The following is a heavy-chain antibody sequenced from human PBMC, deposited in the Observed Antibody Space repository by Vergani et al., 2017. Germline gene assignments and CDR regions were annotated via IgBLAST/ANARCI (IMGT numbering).Heavy chain of an antibody. V-gene: IGHV3-7*01. D-gene: IGHD5-24*01. Sequence: EVQLVESGGGLVQPGGSLRLSCAASGFTFSSLWMSWVRQAPGKGREWVANIKQDGSEKYYVDSVKGRFTIARDNAKNSLYLQMNSLRAEDTAVYYCARDPGLMWLQYYYYYYMDVWGKGTTVTVSS. CDR2: IKQDGSEK. CDR3: ARDPGLMWLQYYYYYYMDV. J-gene: IGHJ6*03. CDR1: GFTFSSLW.